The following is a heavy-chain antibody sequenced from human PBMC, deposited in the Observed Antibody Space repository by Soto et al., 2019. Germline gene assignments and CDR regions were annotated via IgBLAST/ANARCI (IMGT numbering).Heavy chain of an antibody. Sequence: QVQLQQWGAGLLKPSETLSLTCAVYGGSFSGYYWSWIRQPPGKGLGWIGEINHSGSTIYNPSLESRVTISVDTSKNQFSLKLSSVTAADTAVYYCARVQWFGMDGRYWGQGTLVTVSS. J-gene: IGHJ4*02. CDR1: GGSFSGYY. CDR2: INHSGST. V-gene: IGHV4-34*02. D-gene: IGHD3-10*01. CDR3: ARVQWFGMDGRY.